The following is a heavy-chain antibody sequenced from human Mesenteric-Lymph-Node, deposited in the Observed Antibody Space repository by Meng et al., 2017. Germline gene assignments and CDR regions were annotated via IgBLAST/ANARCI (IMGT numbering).Heavy chain of an antibody. CDR2: INQNGGET. J-gene: IGHJ4*02. CDR1: EFTFSSHW. V-gene: IGHV3-7*03. CDR3: ARLWFGEKYYFDY. D-gene: IGHD3-10*01. Sequence: GESLKISCGASEFTFSSHWLTWVRQAPEKGLEWVANINQNGGETHYVDSVKGRFTISRDNAKNSLYLQMNSLRAEDTALYYCARLWFGEKYYFDYWGQGTLVTVSS.